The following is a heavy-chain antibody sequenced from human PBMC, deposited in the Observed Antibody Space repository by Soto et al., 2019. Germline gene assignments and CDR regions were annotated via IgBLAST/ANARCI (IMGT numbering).Heavy chain of an antibody. J-gene: IGHJ4*02. Sequence: PSETLSLTCTVSGGSISSYYWGWIRQPPGKGLEWIGYIYYSGSTNYNPSLKSRVTISVDTSKNQFSLKLSSVTAADTAVYYCARVPYSSGWYYFEYWGQGTLVTVSS. D-gene: IGHD6-19*01. CDR2: IYYSGST. CDR3: ARVPYSSGWYYFEY. V-gene: IGHV4-59*01. CDR1: GGSISSYY.